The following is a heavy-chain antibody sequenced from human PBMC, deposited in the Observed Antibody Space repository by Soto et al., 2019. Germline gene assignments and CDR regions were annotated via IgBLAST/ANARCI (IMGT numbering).Heavy chain of an antibody. V-gene: IGHV1-18*01. CDR1: GYTFTSYG. J-gene: IGHJ4*02. CDR3: ARRGIPDYYDSSGLDY. CDR2: ISAYNGNT. D-gene: IGHD3-22*01. Sequence: KVSCKASGYTFTSYGISWVRHAPGQGLEWMGWISAYNGNTNYAQKLQGRVTMTTDTSTSTAYMELRSLRSDDTAVYYCARRGIPDYYDSSGLDYWGQGTLVTVSS.